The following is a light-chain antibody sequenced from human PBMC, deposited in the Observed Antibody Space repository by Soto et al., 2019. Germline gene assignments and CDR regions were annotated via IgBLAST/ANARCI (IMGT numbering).Light chain of an antibody. V-gene: IGKV1-27*01. CDR1: QGISNF. CDR2: GAS. CDR3: QKYNSAPLT. Sequence: PKTKTPTTPSASVGDRVTITCRASQGISNFLAWYQQKPGKAPELLIYGASTLPSGVPSRFSGSGSGTDFTLAISSLQPEDAATYYCQKYNSAPLTFGGGTKVDIK. J-gene: IGKJ4*01.